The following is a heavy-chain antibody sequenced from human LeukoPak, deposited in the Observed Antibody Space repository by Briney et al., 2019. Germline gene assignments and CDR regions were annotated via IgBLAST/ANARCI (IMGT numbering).Heavy chain of an antibody. D-gene: IGHD6-19*01. CDR2: IIPIFGTA. CDR1: GGTFSSYA. J-gene: IGHJ6*02. V-gene: IGHV1-69*13. CDR3: ARDWEQNRYSSGWHLGGYAYYNYGMDV. Sequence: SVKVSCKASGGTFSSYAISWVRQAPGQGLEWMGGIIPIFGTANYAQKFQGRVTITADESTSTAYMELSSLISEDTAVYYCARDWEQNRYSSGWHLGGYAYYNYGMDVWGQGTTVTVSS.